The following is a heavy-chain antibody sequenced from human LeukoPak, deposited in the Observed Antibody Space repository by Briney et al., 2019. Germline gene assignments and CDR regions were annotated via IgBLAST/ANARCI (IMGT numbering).Heavy chain of an antibody. CDR1: GGSISSGGYY. CDR3: AIFHYYDSSGYYYSYAFDI. D-gene: IGHD3-22*01. V-gene: IGHV4-31*03. J-gene: IGHJ3*02. CDR2: IYYSGST. Sequence: SETLSLTCTVSGGSISSGGYYWSWIRQHPGKGLEWIGYIYYSGSTYYNPSLKSRVTISVDTSKNQFSLKLSSVTAADTAVYYCAIFHYYDSSGYYYSYAFDIWGQGTMVTVSS.